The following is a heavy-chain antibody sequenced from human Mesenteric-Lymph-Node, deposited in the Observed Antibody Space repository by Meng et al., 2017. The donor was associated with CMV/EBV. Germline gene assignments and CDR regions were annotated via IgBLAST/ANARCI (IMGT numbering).Heavy chain of an antibody. D-gene: IGHD1-1*01. V-gene: IGHV3-15*05. CDR3: VRARNGSLDV. CDR2: IKSKIDGGTT. Sequence: GESLKISCAASGFIFSNAWMNWVRQAPGKGLEWIGRIKSKIDGGTTDYAAPVKGRFTISRDDSKTTLYLQMNSLRAEDTAVYYCVRARNGSLDVWGQGTTVAVSS. CDR1: GFIFSNAW. J-gene: IGHJ6*02.